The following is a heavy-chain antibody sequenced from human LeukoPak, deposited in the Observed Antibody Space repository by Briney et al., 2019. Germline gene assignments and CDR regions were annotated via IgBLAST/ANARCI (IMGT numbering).Heavy chain of an antibody. Sequence: TLSLTCTVSGGSISSGSYYWSWIRQPAGKGLEWIGRIYTSGSTNYNPSLKSRVTISVDTSKNQFSLKLSSVTAADTAVYYCARDYYYYDSSGYSAWGQGTLVTVSS. CDR3: ARDYYYYDSSGYSA. CDR1: GGSISSGSYY. D-gene: IGHD3-22*01. J-gene: IGHJ4*02. CDR2: IYTSGST. V-gene: IGHV4-61*02.